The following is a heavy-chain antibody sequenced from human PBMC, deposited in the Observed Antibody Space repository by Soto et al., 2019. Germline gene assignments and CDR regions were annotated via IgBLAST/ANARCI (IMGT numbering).Heavy chain of an antibody. CDR3: AKDHGNYGAHWIDS. J-gene: IGHJ5*01. Sequence: EVQLLESGGGLVQPGGSLRLSCAASGFTFSSYAMSWVRQTPGKGLEWVSTLSGSGGTTYYADSVKGQFTISRDNSKSTLYLQMSSLRAEDTAVYYCAKDHGNYGAHWIDSWGQGTLVTVSS. D-gene: IGHD3-10*01. CDR1: GFTFSSYA. CDR2: LSGSGGTT. V-gene: IGHV3-23*01.